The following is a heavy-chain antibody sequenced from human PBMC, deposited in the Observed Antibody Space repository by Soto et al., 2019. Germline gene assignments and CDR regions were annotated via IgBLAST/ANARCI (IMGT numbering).Heavy chain of an antibody. V-gene: IGHV1-69*13. Sequence: VASVKVSCKASGGTFSSYAISWVRQAPGQGLEWMGGIIPIFGTANYAQKFQGRVTITADESTSTAYMELSSLRSEDTAVYYCARDEGGYSYGPYFDYWGQGTLVTVSS. J-gene: IGHJ4*02. CDR1: GGTFSSYA. CDR2: IIPIFGTA. CDR3: ARDEGGYSYGPYFDY. D-gene: IGHD5-18*01.